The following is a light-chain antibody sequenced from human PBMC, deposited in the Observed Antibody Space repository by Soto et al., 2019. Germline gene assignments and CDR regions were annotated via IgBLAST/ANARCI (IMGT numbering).Light chain of an antibody. CDR2: AAS. CDR1: QSISTY. Sequence: DIQMTQSPSSLSASLGDRVTVTCRASQSISTYLNWFQQRPGKAPKLLIYAASTLQSGVPSRFSGSGSGTEFTLTISSLQPEDFATYYCQQLNSYPLTFGQGTRLEIK. V-gene: IGKV1-9*01. J-gene: IGKJ5*01. CDR3: QQLNSYPLT.